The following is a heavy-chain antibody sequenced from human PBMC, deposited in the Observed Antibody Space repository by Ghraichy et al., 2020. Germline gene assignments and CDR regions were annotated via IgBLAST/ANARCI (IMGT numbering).Heavy chain of an antibody. J-gene: IGHJ6*02. V-gene: IGHV3-48*02. CDR2: ISSSSSTI. Sequence: GESLNISCAASGFTFSSYSMNWVRQAPGKGLEWVSYISSSSSTIYYADSVKGRFTISRDNAKNSLYLQMNSLRDEDTAVYYCARWVTVTFPGGVDYYYGMDVWGQGTTVTVSS. D-gene: IGHD4-17*01. CDR1: GFTFSSYS. CDR3: ARWVTVTFPGGVDYYYGMDV.